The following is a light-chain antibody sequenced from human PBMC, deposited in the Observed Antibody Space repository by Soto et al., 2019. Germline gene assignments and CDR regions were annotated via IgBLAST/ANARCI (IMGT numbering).Light chain of an antibody. Sequence: QSALPQPPSVSGAPGQRVTISCTGSSSNIGAGYDVHWYQQLPGTAPKLLIYGNSNRPSGVPDRFSGSKSGTSASLAITGLQAEDEADYYCQSYDSSLSGSGVFGTGTKVTVL. CDR1: SSNIGAGYD. J-gene: IGLJ1*01. V-gene: IGLV1-40*01. CDR2: GNS. CDR3: QSYDSSLSGSGV.